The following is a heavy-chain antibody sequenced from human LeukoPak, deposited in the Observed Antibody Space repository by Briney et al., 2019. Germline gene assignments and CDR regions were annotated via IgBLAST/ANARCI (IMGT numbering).Heavy chain of an antibody. V-gene: IGHV3-30*02. CDR1: GFTLSSYG. D-gene: IGHD6-13*01. J-gene: IGHJ3*02. Sequence: AGGSLRLSCAASGFTLSSYGMHWVRQAPGKGLEWVAFIRYDGSNKYYADSVKGRFTISRDNSKNTLYLQMNSLRAEDTAVYYCAKDLIAAADDAFDIWGQGTMVTVSS. CDR2: IRYDGSNK. CDR3: AKDLIAAADDAFDI.